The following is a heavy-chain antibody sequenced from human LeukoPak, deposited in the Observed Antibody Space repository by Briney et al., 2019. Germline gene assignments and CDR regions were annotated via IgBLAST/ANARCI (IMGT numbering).Heavy chain of an antibody. CDR1: GDSISSSNCY. J-gene: IGHJ4*02. CDR3: ARLRFGWGYYYGSGSPSYYFDY. Sequence: SETLSLTCTVSGDSISSSNCYWSWIRQPPGKGLEWIGEINHSGSTNYNPSLKSRVTISVDTSKNQFSLKLSSVTAADTAVYYCARLRFGWGYYYGSGSPSYYFDYWGQGTLVTVSS. V-gene: IGHV4-39*07. D-gene: IGHD3-10*01. CDR2: INHSGST.